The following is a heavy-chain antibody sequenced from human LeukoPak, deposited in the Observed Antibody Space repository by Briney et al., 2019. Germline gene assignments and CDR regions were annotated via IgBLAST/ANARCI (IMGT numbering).Heavy chain of an antibody. CDR1: GFTFSSYA. Sequence: KTGGSLRLSCAASGFTFSSYAMNWVRQAPGKGLEWVSSISSSPSHMYYADSVKGRFTISRDNAKNSLYLQMNSLRAEDTAVYYCARGGTYCGGDCYGTNYWGQGTLVTVSS. V-gene: IGHV3-21*06. J-gene: IGHJ4*02. D-gene: IGHD2-21*02. CDR3: ARGGTYCGGDCYGTNY. CDR2: ISSSPSHM.